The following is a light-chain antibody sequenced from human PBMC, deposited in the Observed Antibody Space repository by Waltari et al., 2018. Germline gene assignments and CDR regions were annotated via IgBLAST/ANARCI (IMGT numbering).Light chain of an antibody. CDR2: GKN. Sequence: SSELTQDPAVSVALGQTVRITCQGDGLRGYYASWYQQKPGQAPVLVIFGKNNRPSGIPDRFSCSSSGNTVSLTITGAQAEDEADYYCYSRDSSGDHLRVFGTGTRVTVL. CDR3: YSRDSSGDHLRV. CDR1: GLRGYY. J-gene: IGLJ1*01. V-gene: IGLV3-19*01.